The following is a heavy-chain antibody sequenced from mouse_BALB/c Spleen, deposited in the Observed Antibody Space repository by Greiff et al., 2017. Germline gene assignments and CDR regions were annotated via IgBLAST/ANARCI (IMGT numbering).Heavy chain of an antibody. V-gene: IGHV5-9*03. CDR3: ARGGFYYGSSFAY. CDR1: GFTFSSYT. Sequence: EVMLVESGGGLVRPGGSLKLSCAASGFTFSSYTMSWVRQTPEKRLEWVATISSGGGNTYYPDSVKGRFTISRDNAKNNLYLQMSSLRSEDTALYYCARGGFYYGSSFAYWGQGTLVTVSA. CDR2: ISSGGGNT. D-gene: IGHD1-1*01. J-gene: IGHJ3*01.